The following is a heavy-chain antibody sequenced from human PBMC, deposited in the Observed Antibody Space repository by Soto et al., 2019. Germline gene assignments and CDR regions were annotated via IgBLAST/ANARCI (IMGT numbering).Heavy chain of an antibody. CDR1: GYSFSNLW. J-gene: IGHJ4*02. CDR2: IYPEDSDT. CDR3: ASSVLVTSTVNYFDL. D-gene: IGHD2-8*02. V-gene: IGHV5-51*01. Sequence: PGESLKISRQASGYSFSNLWIAWVRQMPGDGLEWLGIIYPEDSDTRYIQSFLGQVTISADKSIKTTYLQWSSLKASDTAIYFCASSVLVTSTVNYFDLWGQGTLVTVSS.